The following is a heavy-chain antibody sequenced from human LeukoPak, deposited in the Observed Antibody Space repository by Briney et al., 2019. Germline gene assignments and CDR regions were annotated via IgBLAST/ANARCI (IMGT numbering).Heavy chain of an antibody. Sequence: SETLSLTCAVYGGSFSGYYWSWIRQPPGKRLEWIGEINHSGSTNYNPSLKTRVPISVDTSKNQFSLKLSSVTAADTAVYYCAISLTDYYDRSGQVSWGQGTLVTVSS. CDR3: AISLTDYYDRSGQVS. V-gene: IGHV4-34*01. CDR1: GGSFSGYY. CDR2: INHSGST. J-gene: IGHJ4*02. D-gene: IGHD3-22*01.